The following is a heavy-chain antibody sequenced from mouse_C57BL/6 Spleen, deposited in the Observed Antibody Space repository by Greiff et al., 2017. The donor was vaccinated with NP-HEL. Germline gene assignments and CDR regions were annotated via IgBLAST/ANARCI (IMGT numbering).Heavy chain of an antibody. D-gene: IGHD1-1*01. CDR1: GFNIKNTY. CDR3: ASYYGSSYGFDY. V-gene: IGHV14-3*01. Sequence: EVKLQESVAELVRPGASVKLSCTASGFNIKNTYMHWVKQRPEQGLEWIGRIDPANGNTKYAPKFQGKATITADTSSNTAYLQLSSLTSEDTAIYYCASYYGSSYGFDYWGQGTTLTVSS. J-gene: IGHJ2*01. CDR2: IDPANGNT.